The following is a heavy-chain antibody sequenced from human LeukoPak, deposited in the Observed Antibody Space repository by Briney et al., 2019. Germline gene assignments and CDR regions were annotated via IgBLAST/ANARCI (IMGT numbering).Heavy chain of an antibody. CDR2: ISSSSSTI. CDR3: ARDLVFIQLWPFDY. Sequence: GGSLRLSCAASGFTFSSYSMNWVRQAPGKGLEWVSYISSSSSTIYYADSVKGRFTISRDNAKNSLYLPMNSLRDEDTAVYYCARDLVFIQLWPFDYWGQGTLVTVSS. V-gene: IGHV3-48*02. J-gene: IGHJ4*02. D-gene: IGHD5-18*01. CDR1: GFTFSSYS.